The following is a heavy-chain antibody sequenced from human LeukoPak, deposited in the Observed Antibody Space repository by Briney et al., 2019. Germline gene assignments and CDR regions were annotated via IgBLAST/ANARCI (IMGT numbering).Heavy chain of an antibody. D-gene: IGHD2-15*01. V-gene: IGHV3-30*03. J-gene: IGHJ4*02. CDR1: GFTFSSYG. CDR3: ARVRSLQLLPSDY. Sequence: PGGSLRLSCAASGFTFSSYGMHWVRQAPGKGLEWVAVISYDGTNKYYADSVKGRFTISRDNSKNTLYLQMNSLRAEDTAVYYCARVRSLQLLPSDYWGQGTLVTVSS. CDR2: ISYDGTNK.